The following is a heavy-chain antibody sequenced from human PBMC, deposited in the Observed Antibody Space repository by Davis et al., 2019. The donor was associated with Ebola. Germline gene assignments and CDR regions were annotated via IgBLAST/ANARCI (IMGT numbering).Heavy chain of an antibody. Sequence: ASVKVSCKASGYTFTSYGITWVRQAPGQGLEWMGWISTYNDNTNYAQKFQGRVTITADKSTSTAYMELSSLRSEDTAVYYCARVITMIVAGSWFDPWGQGTLVTVSS. V-gene: IGHV1-18*01. CDR2: ISTYNDNT. CDR3: ARVITMIVAGSWFDP. CDR1: GYTFTSYG. J-gene: IGHJ5*02. D-gene: IGHD3-22*01.